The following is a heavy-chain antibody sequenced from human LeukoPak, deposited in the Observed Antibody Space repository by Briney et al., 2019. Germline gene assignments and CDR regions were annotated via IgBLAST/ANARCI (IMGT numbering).Heavy chain of an antibody. CDR1: GFTFSSYA. CDR3: ARSVSITMFGGPYYFDY. V-gene: IGHV3-23*01. D-gene: IGHD3-10*02. J-gene: IGHJ4*02. CDR2: ISGSGSST. Sequence: GGSLRLSCAASGFTFSSYAMSWVRQAPGKGLEWVSGISGSGSSTYYADSVKGRFTISRDNAKNSLYLQMNSLRAEDTAVYYCARSVSITMFGGPYYFDYWGQGTLVTVSS.